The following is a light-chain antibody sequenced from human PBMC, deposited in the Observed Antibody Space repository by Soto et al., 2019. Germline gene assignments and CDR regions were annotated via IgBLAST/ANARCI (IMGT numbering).Light chain of an antibody. CDR2: GAS. CDR1: QSVSSSY. CDR3: QQYDNSPPYT. J-gene: IGKJ2*01. V-gene: IGKV3-20*01. Sequence: EIVLTQSPGTLSLSPGERATLSCRASQSVSSSYLAWYQQKPGQAPRLLIYGASSRATGIPDRFSGSGSGADFTLIISSMEPEDFAVYYCQQYDNSPPYTFGQGTKLEIK.